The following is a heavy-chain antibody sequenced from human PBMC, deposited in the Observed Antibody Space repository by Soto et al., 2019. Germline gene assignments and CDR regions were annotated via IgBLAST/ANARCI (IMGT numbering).Heavy chain of an antibody. CDR3: ARDRRIAARHSPGGFDP. D-gene: IGHD6-6*01. J-gene: IGHJ5*02. CDR1: GFTFSSYA. Sequence: PGGSLRLSCAASGFTFSSYAMHWVRQAPGKGLEWVAVISYDGSNKYYADSVKGRFTISRDNSKNTLYLQMNSLRAEDTAVYYCARDRRIAARHSPGGFDPWGQGTLVTVSS. V-gene: IGHV3-30-3*01. CDR2: ISYDGSNK.